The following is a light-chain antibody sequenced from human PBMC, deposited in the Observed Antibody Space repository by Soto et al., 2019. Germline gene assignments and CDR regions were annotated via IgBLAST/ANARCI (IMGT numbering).Light chain of an antibody. J-gene: IGLJ2*01. Sequence: QSVLTQPRSVSGSPGQSVTISCTGTSGDVGGYNYVSWYQQHPGKAPKLMIYDVSKRPSGVPDRFSGSKSGNTASLTISGLQAEDEADYYCCSYAGSYPVVFGGGTKVTVL. V-gene: IGLV2-11*01. CDR2: DVS. CDR3: CSYAGSYPVV. CDR1: SGDVGGYNY.